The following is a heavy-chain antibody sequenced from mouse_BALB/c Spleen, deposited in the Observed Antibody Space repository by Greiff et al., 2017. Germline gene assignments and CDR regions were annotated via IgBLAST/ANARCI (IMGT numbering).Heavy chain of an antibody. CDR1: GYTFTEYT. V-gene: IGHV1-18*01. CDR3: AERAARATAWFAY. D-gene: IGHD3-1*01. Sequence: EVKLQESGPELVKPGASVKISCKTSGYTFTEYTMHWVKQSHGKSLEWIGGINPNNGGTSYNQKFKGKATLTVDKSSSTAYMELRSLTSEDSAVYYCAERAARATAWFAYWGQGTLVTVSA. CDR2: INPNNGGT. J-gene: IGHJ3*01.